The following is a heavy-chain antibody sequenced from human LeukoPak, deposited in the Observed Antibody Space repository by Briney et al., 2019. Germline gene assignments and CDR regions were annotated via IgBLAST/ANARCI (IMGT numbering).Heavy chain of an antibody. J-gene: IGHJ4*02. D-gene: IGHD3-10*01. CDR2: ISGSGGST. CDR3: AKDRGSGIMFLGGGVFDY. V-gene: IGHV3-23*01. Sequence: PGGSLRLSCAASGFTFTSYAMSWVRQAPGKGLEWVSGISGSGGSTFYADSVRGRFTISRDNSKNTLYVQMNSLRAEDTAVYYCAKDRGSGIMFLGGGVFDYWGQGTLVTVSS. CDR1: GFTFTSYA.